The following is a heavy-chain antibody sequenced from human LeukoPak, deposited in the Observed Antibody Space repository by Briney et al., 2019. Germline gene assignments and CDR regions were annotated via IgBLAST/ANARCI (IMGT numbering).Heavy chain of an antibody. Sequence: GASVKVSCKASGYTFTSYYIHWVRQAPGQGLEWMGIINPSGGTTGYAQKFQGRVTMTRDTSTSTVYMELSSLRSDDTAVYYCARAHCSGGACPTWLDPWGQGTLVTVSS. D-gene: IGHD2-15*01. CDR1: GYTFTSYY. V-gene: IGHV1-46*01. CDR3: ARAHCSGGACPTWLDP. CDR2: INPSGGTT. J-gene: IGHJ5*02.